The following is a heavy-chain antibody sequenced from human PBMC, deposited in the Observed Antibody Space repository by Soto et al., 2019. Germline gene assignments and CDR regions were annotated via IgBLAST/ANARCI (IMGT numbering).Heavy chain of an antibody. J-gene: IGHJ6*02. CDR1: GAFISNHN. CDR3: ARGGDFAMDV. V-gene: IGHV4-59*11. Sequence: QVQLQESGPGLVRPSETLSLTCTVSGAFISNHNWTWIRQPPGKGLEWIGHFYDSESTNYNPSLKGRVFMSVDMSENQFSLSLTSVTAADTAVYFCARGGDFAMDVWGQGTTVTVSS. CDR2: FYDSEST.